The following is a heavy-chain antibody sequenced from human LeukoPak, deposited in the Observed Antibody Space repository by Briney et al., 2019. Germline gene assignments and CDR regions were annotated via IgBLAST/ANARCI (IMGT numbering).Heavy chain of an antibody. J-gene: IGHJ5*02. CDR1: GFTFSSYG. Sequence: GRSLRLSCAASGFTFSSYGMHWVRQAPGKGLEWVAVIWYDGSNKYYADSVKGRFTISRDNSKNTLYLQMNSLRAEDTAVYYCARGPPFIAAAGTYWFDPWGQGTLVTVSS. D-gene: IGHD6-13*01. CDR2: IWYDGSNK. V-gene: IGHV3-33*01. CDR3: ARGPPFIAAAGTYWFDP.